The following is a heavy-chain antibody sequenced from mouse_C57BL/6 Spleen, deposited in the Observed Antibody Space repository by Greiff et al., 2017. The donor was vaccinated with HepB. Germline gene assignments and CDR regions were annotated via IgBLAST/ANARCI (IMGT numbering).Heavy chain of an antibody. CDR1: GFTFSDYG. D-gene: IGHD1-1*01. V-gene: IGHV5-17*01. CDR3: ARRITTVVAKNWYVDV. CDR2: ISSGSSTI. Sequence: EVQGVESGGGLVKPGGSLKLSCAASGFTFSDYGMHWVRQAPEKGLEWVAYISSGSSTIYYADTVKGRFTISRDNAKNTLFLQMTSLRSEDTAMYYCARRITTVVAKNWYVDVWGTGTTVTVSS. J-gene: IGHJ1*03.